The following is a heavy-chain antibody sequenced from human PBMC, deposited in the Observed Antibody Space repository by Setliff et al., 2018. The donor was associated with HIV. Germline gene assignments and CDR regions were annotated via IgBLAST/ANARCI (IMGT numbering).Heavy chain of an antibody. CDR2: ISSSGNSA. J-gene: IGHJ6*02. Sequence: SLRLSCVAPGFTFNSYAFNWVRQAPGEGLEWVSFISSSGNSAHYADSVEGRFTVSRDNSKNTVYLQMNSLRVEDTAVYYCAQDLLPTISGNFFPYYYGMDVWGQGTTVTVSS. CDR1: GFTFNSYA. CDR3: AQDLLPTISGNFFPYYYGMDV. V-gene: IGHV3-23*01. D-gene: IGHD5-12*01.